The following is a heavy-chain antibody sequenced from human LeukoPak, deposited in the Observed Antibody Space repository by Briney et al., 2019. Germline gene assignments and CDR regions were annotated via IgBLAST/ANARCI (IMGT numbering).Heavy chain of an antibody. V-gene: IGHV4-34*01. CDR3: ARDTRTKYYYGMDV. CDR1: GGSFSGYY. Sequence: PSETLSLTCAVYGGSFSGYYWSWIRQPPGKGLEWIGEINHSGSTNYNPSLKSRVTISVDTSKNQFSLKLSSVTAADTAVYYCARDTRTKYYYGMDVWGQGTTVTVSS. J-gene: IGHJ6*02. D-gene: IGHD1-14*01. CDR2: INHSGST.